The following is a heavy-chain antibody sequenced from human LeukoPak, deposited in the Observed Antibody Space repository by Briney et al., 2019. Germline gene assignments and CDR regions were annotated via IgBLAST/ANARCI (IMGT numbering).Heavy chain of an antibody. D-gene: IGHD2-15*01. CDR1: GYTFTSYD. V-gene: IGHV1-8*01. J-gene: IGHJ4*02. CDR2: MTPNSVNT. Sequence: GGSVRLSCTASGYTFTSYDINWVRQAPGQGLEWMAGMTPNSVNTAYAQNFQGRVTMTRNTAKNTAYMELSSLRSEDTAVYYCARVTVGVGGSRRCLRCFGYWGQGTLVTVSS. CDR3: ARVTVGVGGSRRCLRCFGY.